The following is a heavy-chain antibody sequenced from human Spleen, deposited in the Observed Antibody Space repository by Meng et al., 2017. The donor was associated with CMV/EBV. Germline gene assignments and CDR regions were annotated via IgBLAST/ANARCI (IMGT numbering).Heavy chain of an antibody. CDR1: YG. CDR2: ISAYNGNT. J-gene: IGHJ5*02. V-gene: IGHV1-18*01. CDR3: ARDTHSIFGVVIMGGGGNWFDP. D-gene: IGHD3-3*01. Sequence: YGISWVRQDPGQGLEWMGWISAYNGNTNYAQKLQGRVTMTTDTSTSTAYMELRSLRSDDTAVYYCARDTHSIFGVVIMGGGGNWFDPWGQGTLVTVSS.